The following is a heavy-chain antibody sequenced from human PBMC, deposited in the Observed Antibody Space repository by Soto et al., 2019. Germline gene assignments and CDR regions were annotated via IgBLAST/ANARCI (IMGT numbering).Heavy chain of an antibody. CDR2: TYYSGST. CDR3: ARHGARPFDY. CDR1: GGSISSYY. V-gene: IGHV4-59*08. J-gene: IGHJ4*02. D-gene: IGHD1-1*01. Sequence: PSETLSLTCTVSGGSISSYYWSWIRQPPGKGLEWIGYTYYSGSTNYNPSLKSRVTISVDTSKNQFSLKLSSVTAADTAVYYCARHGARPFDYWGQGTLVTVSS.